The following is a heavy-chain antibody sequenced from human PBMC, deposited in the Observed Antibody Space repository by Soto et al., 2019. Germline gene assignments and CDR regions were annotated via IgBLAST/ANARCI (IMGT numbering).Heavy chain of an antibody. CDR3: ARGLYYYDSSGYSYWYFDL. Sequence: QVQLVQSGAEVKKPGSSVKVSCKASGGTFSSYAISWVRQAPGQGLEWMGGIIPIFGTANYAQKFQGRVTITADESTSTAYMELSSLRSEDTAVYYCARGLYYYDSSGYSYWYFDLRGRGTLVTVSS. J-gene: IGHJ2*01. V-gene: IGHV1-69*12. CDR1: GGTFSSYA. D-gene: IGHD3-22*01. CDR2: IIPIFGTA.